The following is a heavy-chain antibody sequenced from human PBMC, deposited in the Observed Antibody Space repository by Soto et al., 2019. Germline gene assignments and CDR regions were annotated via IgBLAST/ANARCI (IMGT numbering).Heavy chain of an antibody. Sequence: EVQLVESGGGLGQPGRSLRLSCAASGFTFDDYAMHWVRQAPGKGLEWVSGISWNSGSIGYSDTVKGRFTISRDNAKNSLYLQMISLRADETAVYYCAKGRGGARPTMAVWGEGTTVTVSS. CDR3: AKGRGGARPTMAV. CDR1: GFTFDDYA. V-gene: IGHV3-9*01. CDR2: ISWNSGSI. D-gene: IGHD2-15*01. J-gene: IGHJ6*04.